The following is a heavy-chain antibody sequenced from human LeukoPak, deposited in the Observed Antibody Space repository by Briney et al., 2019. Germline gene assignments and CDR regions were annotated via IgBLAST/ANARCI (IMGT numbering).Heavy chain of an antibody. Sequence: GGSLRLSCVGSGFTFRSHAISWVRQAPEKGLEFVSGIYENGGTTYYADSVKGRFSISRDNSKNTLYLQMDSLRGEDTAVYYCAKDFRIGYSAHFDYWGQGALVTVSS. CDR3: AKDFRIGYSAHFDY. CDR1: GFTFRSHA. V-gene: IGHV3-23*01. D-gene: IGHD2-21*01. J-gene: IGHJ4*02. CDR2: IYENGGTT.